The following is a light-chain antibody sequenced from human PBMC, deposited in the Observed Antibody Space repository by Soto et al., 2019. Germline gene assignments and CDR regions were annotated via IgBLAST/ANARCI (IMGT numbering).Light chain of an antibody. CDR3: QQYINRPIAN. CDR2: DAS. CDR1: QDISNY. V-gene: IGKV1-33*01. Sequence: DIQMTQSPSSLSASVGDRVTITCQASQDISNYLNWYQQKPGKAPKLLIYDASNLETGVTSRFSGSGSGTDFTFTISSLQPDDIGTYYWQQYINRPIANFGPGTKVDIK. J-gene: IGKJ3*01.